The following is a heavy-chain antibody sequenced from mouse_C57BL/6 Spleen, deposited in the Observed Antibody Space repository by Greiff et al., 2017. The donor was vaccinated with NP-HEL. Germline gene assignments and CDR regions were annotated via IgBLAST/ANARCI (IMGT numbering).Heavy chain of an antibody. CDR1: GYTFTEYT. D-gene: IGHD1-1*01. V-gene: IGHV1-62-2*01. CDR2: FYPGSGSI. Sequence: VQLQESGAELVKPGASVKLSCKASGYTFTEYTIHWVKQRSGQGLEWIGWFYPGSGSIKYNEKFKDKATLTADKSSSTVYMELSRLTSEDSAVYFCARHEDPSYYYGSREGFAYWGQGTLVTVSA. J-gene: IGHJ3*01. CDR3: ARHEDPSYYYGSREGFAY.